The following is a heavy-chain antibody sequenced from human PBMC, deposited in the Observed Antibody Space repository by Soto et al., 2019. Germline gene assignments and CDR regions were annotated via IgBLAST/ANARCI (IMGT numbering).Heavy chain of an antibody. Sequence: ASVKVSCKASGYTFTGYYMHWVRQATGQGLEWMGWINPNNGGTNYAQKFQGWVTMTRDTSISTAYMELSRLRSDDTAVYYCARGPGITIFGVVTTPYYYYGMDVWGQGTTVTVSS. CDR1: GYTFTGYY. D-gene: IGHD3-3*01. V-gene: IGHV1-2*04. J-gene: IGHJ6*02. CDR2: INPNNGGT. CDR3: ARGPGITIFGVVTTPYYYYGMDV.